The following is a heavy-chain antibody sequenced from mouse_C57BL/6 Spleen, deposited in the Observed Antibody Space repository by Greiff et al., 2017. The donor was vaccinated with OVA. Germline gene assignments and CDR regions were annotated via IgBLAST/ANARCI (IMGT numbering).Heavy chain of an antibody. J-gene: IGHJ3*01. CDR1: GYTFTSYW. Sequence: QVQLQQSGAELVKPGASVKLSCKASGYTFTSYWMQWVKQRPGQGLEWIGEIDPSDSYTNYNQKFKGKATLTVDTSSSTAYMQLSSLTSEDSAVYYCARFGWFAYWGQGTLVTGSA. V-gene: IGHV1-50*01. CDR3: ARFGWFAY. CDR2: IDPSDSYT.